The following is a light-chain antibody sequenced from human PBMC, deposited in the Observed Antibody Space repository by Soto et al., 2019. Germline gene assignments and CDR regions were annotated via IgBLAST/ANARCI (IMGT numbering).Light chain of an antibody. Sequence: QSALTQPPSASGSPGQSVTISCTGTSSDVGSYNFVSWYQQHPGKAPKLMIYEVNKRPSGVPDRFSGSKSGNTASLSVSGRQAEDEADYYFSSWAGSNIVVFGGGTKLTVL. J-gene: IGLJ2*01. V-gene: IGLV2-8*01. CDR1: SSDVGSYNF. CDR2: EVN. CDR3: SSWAGSNIVV.